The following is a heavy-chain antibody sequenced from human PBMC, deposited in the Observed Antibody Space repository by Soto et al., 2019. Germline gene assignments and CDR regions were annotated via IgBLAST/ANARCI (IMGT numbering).Heavy chain of an antibody. D-gene: IGHD4-17*01. CDR1: TFTFSSYG. CDR3: AKDRGALRWSEEHFYFDF. V-gene: IGHV3-30*18. J-gene: IGHJ4*02. CDR2: ILYDGSNK. Sequence: QVPLVESGGGVVQPGRPLRLSCAASTFTFSSYGMHWVRQAPGKGLEWVAVILYDGSNKYYADSVKGRFSISRDNSKSTLYLQMNSLKPEDTAVYYCAKDRGALRWSEEHFYFDFWGQGTLVAVSS.